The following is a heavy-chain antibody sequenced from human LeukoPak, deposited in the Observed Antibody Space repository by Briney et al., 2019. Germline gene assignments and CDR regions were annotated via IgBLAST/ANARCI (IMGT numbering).Heavy chain of an antibody. V-gene: IGHV4-39*01. D-gene: IGHD3-10*01. CDR1: GGSISSNSYY. J-gene: IGHJ6*03. Sequence: SETLSLTCTVSGGSISSNSYYWGWIRQPPGKGLEWIGSIYYSGSTYYNPSLKSRVTISVDTSKNQFSLKLSSVTAADTALYYCARHRYYYRSGSYYGAPYYMDVWGKGTTVTISS. CDR2: IYYSGST. CDR3: ARHRYYYRSGSYYGAPYYMDV.